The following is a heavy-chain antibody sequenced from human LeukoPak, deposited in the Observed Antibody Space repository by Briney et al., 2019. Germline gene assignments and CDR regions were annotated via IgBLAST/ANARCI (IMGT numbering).Heavy chain of an antibody. CDR1: GATFSSYA. D-gene: IGHD6-13*01. CDR3: ARDLIAAAGNFDY. V-gene: IGHV1-69*05. J-gene: IGHJ4*02. Sequence: GASVKVSCKASGATFSSYAISWVRQAPGQGLEWMGGIIPIFGTANYAQKFQGRVTITTDESTSTAYMELSSLRSEDTAVYYCARDLIAAAGNFDYWGQGTLVTVSS. CDR2: IIPIFGTA.